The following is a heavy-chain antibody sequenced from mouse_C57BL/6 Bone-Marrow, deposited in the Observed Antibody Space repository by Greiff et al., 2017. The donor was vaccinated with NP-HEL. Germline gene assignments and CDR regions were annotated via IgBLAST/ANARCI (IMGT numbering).Heavy chain of an antibody. CDR2: INPNNGGT. Sequence: EVQLHQSGPELVKPGASVKISCKASGYTFTDYYMNWVRQSHGKSLEWIGDINPNNGGTSYNQKFKGKATLTVDKSSSTAYMELRSLTSEDSAVYYCARDYSKTDYAMDYWGQGTSVTVSS. CDR1: GYTFTDYY. J-gene: IGHJ4*01. V-gene: IGHV1-26*01. CDR3: ARDYSKTDYAMDY. D-gene: IGHD2-5*01.